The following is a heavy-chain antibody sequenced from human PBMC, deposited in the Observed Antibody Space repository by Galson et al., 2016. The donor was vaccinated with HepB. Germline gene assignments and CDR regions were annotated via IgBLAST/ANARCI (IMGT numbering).Heavy chain of an antibody. D-gene: IGHD2-15*01. CDR3: AKERFCSGGYCYSGRTVADMDV. CDR1: GFTFSSYA. J-gene: IGHJ6*04. V-gene: IGHV3-23*01. CDR2: ISGSGGST. Sequence: SLRLSCAASGFTFSSYAMSWVRQAPGRGLEWVSAISGSGGSTYYADSVKGRFTISRDNSKNTLYLQMNSLRAEDTAVYYCAKERFCSGGYCYSGRTVADMDVWGKGTTVTVSS.